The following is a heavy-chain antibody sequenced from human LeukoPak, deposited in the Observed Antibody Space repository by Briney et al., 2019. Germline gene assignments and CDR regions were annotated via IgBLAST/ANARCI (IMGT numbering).Heavy chain of an antibody. CDR2: ISGSGGST. D-gene: IGHD3-10*01. CDR1: GFTFSSYA. Sequence: GGSLRLSCAASGFTFSSYAMSWVRQAPGKGLEWVSAISGSGGSTYYADSVKGRFTISRDNSKNTLYLQMNSLRAEDTAVYYCAKSYGSGKSSLSLFNYWGQGTLVTVSS. J-gene: IGHJ4*02. CDR3: AKSYGSGKSSLSLFNY. V-gene: IGHV3-23*01.